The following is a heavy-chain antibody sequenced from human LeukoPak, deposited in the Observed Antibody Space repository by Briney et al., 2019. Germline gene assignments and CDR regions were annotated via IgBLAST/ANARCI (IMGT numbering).Heavy chain of an antibody. CDR3: ARDLNSHWSRPYNWFDP. V-gene: IGHV1-69*13. CDR1: GGTFISYA. D-gene: IGHD1-1*01. J-gene: IGHJ5*02. Sequence: SVKVSCKASGGTFISYAISWVRQAPGQGLEWMGGIIPIFGTENYAQKFQGRVTITADESTSTAYMELSSLRSEDTGVYYCARDLNSHWSRPYNWFDPWGQGTLVTVSS. CDR2: IIPIFGTE.